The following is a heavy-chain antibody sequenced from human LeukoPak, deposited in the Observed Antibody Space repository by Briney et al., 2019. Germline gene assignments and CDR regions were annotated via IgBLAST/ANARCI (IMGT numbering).Heavy chain of an antibody. D-gene: IGHD5-18*01. V-gene: IGHV1-8*01. J-gene: IGHJ4*02. Sequence: ASVKVSCKASGYTFTSYDINWVRQATGQGLEWMGWKNPNSGRTGFAQKFQGRLTMTTNTSISTAYMELSSLTSEDTAVYYCARSRERAAMGHFDYWGQGTLVTVSS. CDR3: ARSRERAAMGHFDY. CDR2: KNPNSGRT. CDR1: GYTFTSYD.